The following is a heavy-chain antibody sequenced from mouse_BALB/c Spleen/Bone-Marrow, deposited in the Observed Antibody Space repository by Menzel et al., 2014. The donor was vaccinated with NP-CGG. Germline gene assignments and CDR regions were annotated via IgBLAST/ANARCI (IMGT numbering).Heavy chain of an antibody. J-gene: IGHJ2*01. Sequence: EVQLQQSGAELVKPGASVKLSCTASGFNIKDTYMHWVKQRPEQGLEWIGRIDPANGNTKYDPKFQGKATITADTSSNTDYLQLSSLTSEDTAIYYWAYGSSCDCFDYWGQGTPLTVSS. CDR1: GFNIKDTY. CDR2: IDPANGNT. CDR3: AYGSSCDCFDY. D-gene: IGHD1-1*01. V-gene: IGHV14-3*02.